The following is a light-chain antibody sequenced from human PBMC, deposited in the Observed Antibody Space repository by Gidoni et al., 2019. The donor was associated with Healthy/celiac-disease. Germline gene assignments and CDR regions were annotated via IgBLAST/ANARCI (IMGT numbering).Light chain of an antibody. Sequence: EIVMTQSPATLSVSPGERATLSCRASPCVSSNLAWYQQKPGQAPRLLIYGASTRATGIPARFSGSGSGTEFTLTISSLQSEDFAVYYCQQYNNWPYTFGQGTKLEIK. CDR2: GAS. J-gene: IGKJ2*01. CDR3: QQYNNWPYT. CDR1: PCVSSN. V-gene: IGKV3-15*01.